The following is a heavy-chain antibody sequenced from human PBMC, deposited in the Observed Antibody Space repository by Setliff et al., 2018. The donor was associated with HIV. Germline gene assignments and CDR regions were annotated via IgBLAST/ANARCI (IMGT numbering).Heavy chain of an antibody. CDR2: INPNSGGT. CDR1: GYTFSTYV. Sequence: ASVKVSCKASGYTFSTYVINWVRQAPGQGLEWMGRINPNSGGTNHAQKFQGRVTMTRDTSTNTAHMELIRPRFDDTAVYYCARAHFLVAMTRNWFDPWGQGTLVTVSS. CDR3: ARAHFLVAMTRNWFDP. V-gene: IGHV1-2*06. J-gene: IGHJ5*02. D-gene: IGHD5-12*01.